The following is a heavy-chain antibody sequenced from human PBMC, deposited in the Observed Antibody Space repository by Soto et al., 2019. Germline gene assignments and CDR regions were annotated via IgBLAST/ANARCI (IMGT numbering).Heavy chain of an antibody. CDR3: AMTYYYDSSGYYLTQRNDY. D-gene: IGHD3-22*01. V-gene: IGHV1-69*01. J-gene: IGHJ4*02. Sequence: QVQLVQSGAEVKKPGSSVKVSCKASGGTFSSYAISWVRQAPGQGLEWMGGIIPIFGTANYAQKFQGRVTITAVESTSTAYMELSSLRSEDTAVYYCAMTYYYDSSGYYLTQRNDYWGQGTLVTVSS. CDR1: GGTFSSYA. CDR2: IIPIFGTA.